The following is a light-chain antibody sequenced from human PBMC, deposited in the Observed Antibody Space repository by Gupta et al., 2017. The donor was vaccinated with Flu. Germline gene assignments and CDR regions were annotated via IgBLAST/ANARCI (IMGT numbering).Light chain of an antibody. V-gene: IGKV3-20*01. Sequence: TLSLSPGERATLSCRASQSVTSSYLGWYQQKPGQAPRLLIYGASSRATGIPDRFSGSGSGTDFTLTISRLEPEDFAVYYCHQYGRAQPRTFGGGTKVEIK. CDR1: QSVTSSY. CDR2: GAS. J-gene: IGKJ4*02. CDR3: HQYGRAQPRT.